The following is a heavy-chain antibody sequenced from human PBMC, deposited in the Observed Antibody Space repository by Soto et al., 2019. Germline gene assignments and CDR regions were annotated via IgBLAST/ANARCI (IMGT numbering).Heavy chain of an antibody. Sequence: SETLSLTCTVSGGSISSSSYYWGWIRQPPGKGLEWIGSIYYSGSTYYNPSLKGRVTISVDTSKNQFSLKLSSVTAADTAVYYCARQGDETFYYYGMDVWGQGTTVTVSS. CDR3: ARQGDETFYYYGMDV. D-gene: IGHD3-10*01. V-gene: IGHV4-39*01. J-gene: IGHJ6*02. CDR1: GGSISSSSYY. CDR2: IYYSGST.